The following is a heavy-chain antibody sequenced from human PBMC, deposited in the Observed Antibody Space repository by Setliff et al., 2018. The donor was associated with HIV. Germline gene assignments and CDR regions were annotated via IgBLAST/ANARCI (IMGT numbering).Heavy chain of an antibody. Sequence: QPGGSLRLSCAASGFTFSTYPMSWVRQAPGKGLEWVSGISGSGGSTYYADSVKGRFTISRDNSKNTLYLQMNSLRADDTAIYYCAKGFRPVDTALVSGPTYWGQGIRVTVSS. J-gene: IGHJ4*02. CDR2: ISGSGGST. CDR1: GFTFSTYP. V-gene: IGHV3-23*01. CDR3: AKGFRPVDTALVSGPTY. D-gene: IGHD5-18*01.